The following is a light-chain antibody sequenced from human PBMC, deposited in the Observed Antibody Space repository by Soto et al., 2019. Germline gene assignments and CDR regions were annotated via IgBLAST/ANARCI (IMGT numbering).Light chain of an antibody. CDR2: GNT. J-gene: IGLJ1*01. V-gene: IGLV1-40*01. CDR3: QSYDSSLSGYV. Sequence: QSALTQPPSVSGAPGQRVTISCTGSSSNIGAGYDVHWYRQLPGTAPKLLIYGNTNRPSGVPDRFSGSKSGTSASLAITGLQAEDEADYYCQSYDSSLSGYVFGTGTKLTV. CDR1: SSNIGAGYD.